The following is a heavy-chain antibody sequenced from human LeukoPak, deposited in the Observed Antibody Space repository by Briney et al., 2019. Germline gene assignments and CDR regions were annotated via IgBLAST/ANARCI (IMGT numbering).Heavy chain of an antibody. CDR1: GFTFSSYA. V-gene: IGHV3-30-3*01. CDR2: ISYDGSNK. D-gene: IGHD4-11*01. Sequence: GRSLRLSCAASGFTFSSYAMHWVRQAPGKGLEWVAVISYDGSNKYYADSVKGRFTISRDNAKNSLYLLMNSLRVEDTAFYYCTKDISQQLIGRYLHHWGQGTLVTVSS. J-gene: IGHJ1*01. CDR3: TKDISQQLIGRYLHH.